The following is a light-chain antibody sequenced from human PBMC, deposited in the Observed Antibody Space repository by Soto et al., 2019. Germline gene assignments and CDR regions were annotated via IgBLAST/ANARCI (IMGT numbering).Light chain of an antibody. J-gene: IGKJ1*01. V-gene: IGKV3-15*01. CDR1: QSVSGY. CDR3: LQHYSWPWT. CDR2: RIF. Sequence: EIVMTQSPATLSVSPGETVTLSCRASQSVSGYLDWFHQKPGQAPRLVLLRIFTRAIGVPARFSGSGSETEFTLTISGLQSEDSGVYYCLQHYSWPWTFGQGTKVDI.